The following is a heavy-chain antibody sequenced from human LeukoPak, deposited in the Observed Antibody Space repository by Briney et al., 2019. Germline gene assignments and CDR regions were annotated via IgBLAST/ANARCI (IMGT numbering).Heavy chain of an antibody. CDR1: GGSISSYY. CDR3: ARGPYCGGDCYFAY. J-gene: IGHJ4*02. V-gene: IGHV4-4*07. D-gene: IGHD2-21*02. Sequence: SETLTLTCTVSGGSISSYYWSWIRQPAGKGLEWIGRIYTSGSTYYNPSLKSRVTMSVDTSKNQFSLKLSSVTAADTAVYFCARGPYCGGDCYFAYWGQGTLVTVSS. CDR2: IYTSGST.